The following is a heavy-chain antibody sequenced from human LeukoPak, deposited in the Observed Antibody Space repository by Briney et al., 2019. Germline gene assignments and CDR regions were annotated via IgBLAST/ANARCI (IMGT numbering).Heavy chain of an antibody. CDR3: SGVVTTLYY. V-gene: IGHV3-73*01. CDR2: IGTTADNYAT. J-gene: IGHJ4*02. CDR1: GFTFSGSA. D-gene: IGHD2-21*02. Sequence: GGSLRLSCAASGFTFSGSAIHWVRQASGKGLEWVGRIGTTADNYATAYAASVKGRFTISRDDSKNTSYLQMNSLKTEDTAVYYCSGVVTTLYYWGQGTLVTVSS.